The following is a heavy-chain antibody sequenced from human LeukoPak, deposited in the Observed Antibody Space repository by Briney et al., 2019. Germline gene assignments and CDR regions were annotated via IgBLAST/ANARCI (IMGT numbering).Heavy chain of an antibody. CDR2: ISSSSTYI. CDR1: GFSFSTYY. Sequence: GGSLRLSCAASGFSFSTYYVNWVRQAPGKGLEWASCISSSSTYIYYADSVKGRFTISRDNAKNSLFLHMNSLRAEDTAVYYCAREDASGSYYRSLDYWGQGTLVTVSS. CDR3: AREDASGSYYRSLDY. V-gene: IGHV3-21*01. D-gene: IGHD3-10*01. J-gene: IGHJ4*02.